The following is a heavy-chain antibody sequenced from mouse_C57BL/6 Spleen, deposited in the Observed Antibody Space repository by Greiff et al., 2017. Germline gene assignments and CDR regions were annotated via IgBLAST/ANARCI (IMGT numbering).Heavy chain of an antibody. CDR1: GYAFSSSW. Sequence: QVQLQQSGPELVKPGASVKISCKASGYAFSSSWMNWVKQRPGTGLEWIGRIYPGDGDTNYNGKFKGKATLTADKSSSTAYMQLSSLTSEDSAVYFCACDLCALRSVSPFAYWGQGTLVTVSA. J-gene: IGHJ3*01. V-gene: IGHV1-82*01. CDR3: ACDLCALRSVSPFAY. D-gene: IGHD2-13*01. CDR2: IYPGDGDT.